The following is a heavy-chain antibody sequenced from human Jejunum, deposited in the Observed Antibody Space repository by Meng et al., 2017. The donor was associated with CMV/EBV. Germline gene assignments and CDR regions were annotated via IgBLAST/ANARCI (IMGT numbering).Heavy chain of an antibody. V-gene: IGHV7-4-1*02. CDR1: GYTCSSHA. Sequence: KASGYTCSSHAINWVRQAPGQGLEWMDWINDNTGTPTYGRHLTGRCVFSLDSSVNTAYLEISSVEATDTAIYCCARSVHSGYDIFDYWGQGALVTVSS. J-gene: IGHJ4*02. CDR2: INDNTGTP. CDR3: ARSVHSGYDIFDY. D-gene: IGHD5-12*01.